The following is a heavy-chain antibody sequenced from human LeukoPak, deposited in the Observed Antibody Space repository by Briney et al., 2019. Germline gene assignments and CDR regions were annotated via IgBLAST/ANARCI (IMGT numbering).Heavy chain of an antibody. V-gene: IGHV3-23*01. Sequence: GGSLRLSCAASGFTFRSYALSWVRQASGKGLEWVSAISDSGGSTYYADSVKDRFTISRDNSKTTLYLQMNSLRAEDTAVYYCAKKTYNYAYSFDYWGQGTLVTVSS. CDR3: AKKTYNYAYSFDY. CDR1: GFTFRSYA. J-gene: IGHJ4*02. CDR2: ISDSGGST. D-gene: IGHD5-18*01.